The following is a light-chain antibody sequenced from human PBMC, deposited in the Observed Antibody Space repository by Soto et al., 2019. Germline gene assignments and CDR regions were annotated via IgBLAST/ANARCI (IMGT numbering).Light chain of an antibody. Sequence: EIVMTQSPATLSVSPGETARLSCRDSQSVNLNLAWYQQKPGQAPRLLIYGASIRATGIPARFSGSGAGTEFTLTINSLQSEDSAVYYCQQCVSWPPLTFGGGTTVEIK. J-gene: IGKJ4*01. V-gene: IGKV3-15*01. CDR3: QQCVSWPPLT. CDR1: QSVNLN. CDR2: GAS.